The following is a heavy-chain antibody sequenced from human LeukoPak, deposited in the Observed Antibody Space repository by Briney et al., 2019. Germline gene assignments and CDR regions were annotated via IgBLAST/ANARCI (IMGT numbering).Heavy chain of an antibody. J-gene: IGHJ6*02. CDR2: ISYDGSNK. CDR1: GFTFSSYA. V-gene: IGHV3-30-3*01. Sequence: GGSLRLSCAASGFTFSSYAMHWVRQAPGKGLEWVAVISYDGSNKYYADSVKGRFTISRDNSKNTLYLQMNSLRAEDTAVYYCARPVDVDILTGYYQYYYYGMDVWGQGTTVTVSS. D-gene: IGHD3-9*01. CDR3: ARPVDVDILTGYYQYYYYGMDV.